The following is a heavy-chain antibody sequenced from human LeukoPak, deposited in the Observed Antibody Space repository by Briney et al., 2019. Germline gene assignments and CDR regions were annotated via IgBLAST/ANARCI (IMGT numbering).Heavy chain of an antibody. D-gene: IGHD4-23*01. CDR1: GFTFTSYW. CDR2: INQDGSKK. V-gene: IGHV3-7*01. CDR3: ARDYPVVTPY. J-gene: IGHJ4*02. Sequence: GGSLRLSCAASGFTFTSYWMSSVCQAPGKGLEWLANINQDGSKKKYADSLKGRFTISRDNAKNALYLHMNSLRADDTSVYYCARDYPVVTPYWGQGTLVTVSS.